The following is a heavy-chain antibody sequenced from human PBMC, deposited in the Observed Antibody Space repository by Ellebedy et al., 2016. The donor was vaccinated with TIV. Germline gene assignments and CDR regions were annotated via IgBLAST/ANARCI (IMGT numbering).Heavy chain of an antibody. CDR2: INPDGSAE. V-gene: IGHV3-7*01. CDR3: ARDLQQLVLSWGMDV. D-gene: IGHD6-13*01. J-gene: IGHJ6*02. CDR1: GFIISGDW. Sequence: PGGSLRLSCAASGFIISGDWMSWVRQAPGKGLEWVAHINPDGSAEYYVDSVKGRFTISRDNAKNSLFLQMNNLRAEDTAVYYCARDLQQLVLSWGMDVWGQGTTVTVSS.